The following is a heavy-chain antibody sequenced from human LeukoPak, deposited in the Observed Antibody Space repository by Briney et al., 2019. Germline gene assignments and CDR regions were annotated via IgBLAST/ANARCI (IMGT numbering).Heavy chain of an antibody. Sequence: PSETLSLTCAVYGGSFSGYYWSWIRQPPGKGLEWIGEINHSGSTNYNPSLKSRVTISVGTSKNQFSLKLSSVTAADTAVYYCARDSLGYCSSTSCYGYYYYYGMDVWGQGTTVTVSS. CDR1: GGSFSGYY. CDR2: INHSGST. V-gene: IGHV4-34*01. J-gene: IGHJ6*02. D-gene: IGHD2-2*01. CDR3: ARDSLGYCSSTSCYGYYYYYGMDV.